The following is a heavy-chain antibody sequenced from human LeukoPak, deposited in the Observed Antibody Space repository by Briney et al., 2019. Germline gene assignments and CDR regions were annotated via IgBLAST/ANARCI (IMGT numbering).Heavy chain of an antibody. J-gene: IGHJ4*02. Sequence: SETLSLTCTVSGGSISSYYWSWIRQPAGKGLEWIGRIYTSGSTNYSPSLKSRVTMSVDTSKNQFSLKLSSVTAADTAVYYCARDSYYYGSGSYYLDYWGQGTLVTVSS. CDR1: GGSISSYY. CDR2: IYTSGST. D-gene: IGHD3-10*01. V-gene: IGHV4-4*07. CDR3: ARDSYYYGSGSYYLDY.